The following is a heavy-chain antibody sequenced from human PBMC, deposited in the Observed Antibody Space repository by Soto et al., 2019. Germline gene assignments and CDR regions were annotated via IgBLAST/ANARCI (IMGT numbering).Heavy chain of an antibody. CDR3: AREKYCGGDCYSTKNYYGMDV. V-gene: IGHV1-2*02. J-gene: IGHJ6*02. CDR1: GFTFTGHY. D-gene: IGHD2-21*02. CDR2: IGPQTGGT. Sequence: QVQLVQSGAEFKKPGASVKVSCKTSGFTFTGHYIHWVRQAPGQVPEWMGEIGPQTGGTKYAQKYQGRVTMTRDTSITTVYMELSSLRSEDTAVYYCAREKYCGGDCYSTKNYYGMDVWGQGTTVTVSS.